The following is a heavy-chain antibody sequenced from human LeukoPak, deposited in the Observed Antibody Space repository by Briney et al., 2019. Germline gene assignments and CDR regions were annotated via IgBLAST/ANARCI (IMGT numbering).Heavy chain of an antibody. J-gene: IGHJ3*02. Sequence: SETLSLTCTVSGGSISSYYWSWIRQPPGKGLEWIGYIYYSGSTNYNPSLKSRVTISVDTSKNQFSLKLSSVTAADTAVYYCASPRRGHDAFDIWGRGTMVTVSS. D-gene: IGHD3-10*01. CDR2: IYYSGST. CDR3: ASPRRGHDAFDI. V-gene: IGHV4-59*01. CDR1: GGSISSYY.